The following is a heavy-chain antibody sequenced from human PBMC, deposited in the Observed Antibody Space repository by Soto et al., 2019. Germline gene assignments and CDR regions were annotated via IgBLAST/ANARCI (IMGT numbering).Heavy chain of an antibody. D-gene: IGHD3-22*01. Sequence: LRLSCAASGFTFSTYWMSWVRQAPGKGLEWVANIKQDGSEKYYVDSVKGRFTISRDNAKNSLYLQMNSLRAEDTAVYYCARAYYYDSSGYSPGGYWGQGTLVTVSS. CDR3: ARAYYYDSSGYSPGGY. CDR1: GFTFSTYW. CDR2: IKQDGSEK. J-gene: IGHJ4*02. V-gene: IGHV3-7*01.